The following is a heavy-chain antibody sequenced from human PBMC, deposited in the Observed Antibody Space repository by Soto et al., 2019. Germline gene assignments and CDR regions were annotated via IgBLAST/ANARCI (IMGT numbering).Heavy chain of an antibody. CDR3: AAHSGKYWNHFGS. D-gene: IGHD1-1*01. V-gene: IGHV3-30*03. CDR2: ISSDATTK. CDR1: GFTFNTYG. Sequence: LRLSCTASGFTFNTYGVHWVRQAPGKGLEWVALISSDATTKIYGDSVKGRFTISRDNPKNTLYLQMNSLLPEDTAVYYCAAHSGKYWNHFGSWRLGTLVTLSS. J-gene: IGHJ4*02.